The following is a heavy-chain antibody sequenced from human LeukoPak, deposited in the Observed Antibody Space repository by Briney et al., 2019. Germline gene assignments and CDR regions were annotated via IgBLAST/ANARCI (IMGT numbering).Heavy chain of an antibody. J-gene: IGHJ6*02. CDR2: FDPEDGET. V-gene: IGHV1-24*01. D-gene: IGHD6-13*01. CDR1: GYTLTELS. CDR3: ATDRVDSSSWWGAGYYYGMDV. Sequence: ASVKVSCKVSGYTLTELSMHWVRQAPGKGLEWMGGFDPEDGETIYAQKFQGRVTMTEDTSTDTAYMELSSLRSEDTAVYYCATDRVDSSSWWGAGYYYGMDVWGQGTTVTVS.